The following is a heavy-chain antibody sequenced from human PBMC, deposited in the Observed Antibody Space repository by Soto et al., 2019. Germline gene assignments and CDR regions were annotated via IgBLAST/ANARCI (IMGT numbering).Heavy chain of an antibody. Sequence: QVQLVESGGGVVQPGRSLRLSCTASGFTFESYGMHWVRQAPGKGLEWLAYISHEGVMKFYAGSVKGRFTISRDNSKNTLYLQLSSLRVEDTAAYFCARSSGWYEADAFDIWGQGTVVTVSA. CDR1: GFTFESYG. CDR3: ARSSGWYEADAFDI. D-gene: IGHD6-19*01. J-gene: IGHJ3*02. V-gene: IGHV3-30*03. CDR2: ISHEGVMK.